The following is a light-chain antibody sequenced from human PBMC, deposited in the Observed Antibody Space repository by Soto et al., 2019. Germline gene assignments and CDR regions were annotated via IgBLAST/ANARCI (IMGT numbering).Light chain of an antibody. CDR3: QQSYSDPPIT. J-gene: IGKJ5*01. Sequence: IQMTQSPSSLSASVGDRVTITCRAIQSIGSYLNRNQQKPGKAPNLLIYAASSLQSGVPPRFSGSGSGTDFSLTINCLQPEDFATYYCQQSYSDPPITFGVTTRLGIK. CDR1: QSIGSY. V-gene: IGKV1-39*01. CDR2: AAS.